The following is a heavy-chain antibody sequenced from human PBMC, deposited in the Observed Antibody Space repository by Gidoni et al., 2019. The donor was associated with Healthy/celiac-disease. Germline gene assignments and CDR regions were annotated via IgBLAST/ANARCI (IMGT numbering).Heavy chain of an antibody. CDR1: GYTLTELS. V-gene: IGHV1-24*01. D-gene: IGHD6-6*01. CDR2: FDPEDGET. Sequence: QVQLVQSGAEVKKPGASVKVSCKVSGYTLTELSIHWVRQAPGKGLEWLGGFDPEDGETIYAQKFQGRVTMTEDTSTDTAYMELSSLRSEDTAVYFCATGFPPRSSSWFSNDYWGQGTLVTVSS. J-gene: IGHJ4*02. CDR3: ATGFPPRSSSWFSNDY.